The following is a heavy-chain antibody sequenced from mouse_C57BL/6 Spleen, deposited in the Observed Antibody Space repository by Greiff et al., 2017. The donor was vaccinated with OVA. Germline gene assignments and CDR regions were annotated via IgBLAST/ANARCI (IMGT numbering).Heavy chain of an antibody. D-gene: IGHD1-1*01. CDR1: GYAFSSSW. CDR3: ARPGSSYPHWYFDV. Sequence: VQLQQSGPELVKPGASVKISCKASGYAFSSSWMNWVKQRPGKGLEWIGRIYPGDGDTNYNGKFKGKATLTADKSSSTAYMQLSSLTSEDSAVYFCARPGSSYPHWYFDVWGTGTTVTVSS. V-gene: IGHV1-82*01. CDR2: IYPGDGDT. J-gene: IGHJ1*03.